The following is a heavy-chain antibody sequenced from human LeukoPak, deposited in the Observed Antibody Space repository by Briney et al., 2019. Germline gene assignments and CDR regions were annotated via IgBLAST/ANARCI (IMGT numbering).Heavy chain of an antibody. J-gene: IGHJ6*02. D-gene: IGHD2-2*01. CDR3: ARYGLGGCGTNCSTSFYFYGMDV. CDR2: IFPHDSDT. CDR1: GYSFLDYW. Sequence: GESLKISCKGSGYSFLDYWIGWVRQMPGKGPELMGFIFPHDSDTKYSPSFQGQVTISVDKSISTAYVQWSSLKASDTAVYYCARYGLGGCGTNCSTSFYFYGMDVWGQGTTVIVSS. V-gene: IGHV5-51*01.